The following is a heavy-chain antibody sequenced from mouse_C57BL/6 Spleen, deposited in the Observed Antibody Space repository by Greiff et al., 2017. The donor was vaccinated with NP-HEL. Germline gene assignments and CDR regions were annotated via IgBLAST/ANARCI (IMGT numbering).Heavy chain of an antibody. V-gene: IGHV2-5*01. CDR1: GFSLTSYG. J-gene: IGHJ4*01. CDR3: ASLTTVVATEFLDAMDY. D-gene: IGHD1-1*01. CDR2: IWRGGST. Sequence: QVHVKQSGPGLVQPSQSLSITCTVSGFSLTSYGVHWVRQSPGKGLEWLGVIWRGGSTDYNAAFMSRLSITKDNSKSQVFFKMNSLQADDTAIYYCASLTTVVATEFLDAMDYWGQGTSVTVSS.